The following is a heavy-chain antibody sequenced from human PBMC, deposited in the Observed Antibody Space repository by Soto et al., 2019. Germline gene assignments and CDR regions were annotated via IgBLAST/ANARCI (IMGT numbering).Heavy chain of an antibody. D-gene: IGHD3-22*01. CDR1: VFTVISNY. V-gene: IGHV3-53*01. J-gene: IGHJ3*02. Sequence: GWSLRLSCASSVFTVISNYMSWVRQAPGKGLEWVSVIYSGGSTYYADSVKGRFTISRDNSKNTLYLQMNSLRAEDTAVYYCARDGFYYDSSGYQPLDAFDIWGQGPMVTVSS. CDR3: ARDGFYYDSSGYQPLDAFDI. CDR2: IYSGGST.